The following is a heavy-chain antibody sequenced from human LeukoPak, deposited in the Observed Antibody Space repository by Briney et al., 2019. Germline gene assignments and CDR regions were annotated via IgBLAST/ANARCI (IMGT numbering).Heavy chain of an antibody. D-gene: IGHD6-13*01. J-gene: IGHJ6*02. Sequence: GGSLRLSCAASGFTFGDYAMHWVRQAPGKGLEWVSLIRGDGGSTYYADSVKGRFTISRDNSKNSLYLQMNSLRTEDTALYYCAKDMIAAAGRYYYYYGMDVWGQGTTVTVSS. CDR2: IRGDGGST. CDR1: GFTFGDYA. CDR3: AKDMIAAAGRYYYYYGMDV. V-gene: IGHV3-43*02.